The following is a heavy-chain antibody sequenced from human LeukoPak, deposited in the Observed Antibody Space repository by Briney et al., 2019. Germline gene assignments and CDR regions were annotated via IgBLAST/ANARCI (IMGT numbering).Heavy chain of an antibody. D-gene: IGHD1-26*01. CDR3: ARGTIVGATTPEYFQH. CDR2: ISSSSGTI. V-gene: IGHV3-48*01. J-gene: IGHJ1*01. CDR1: GFTFSSYS. Sequence: GGSLRLSCAASGFTFSSYSMNWVRQAPGKGLEWVSYISSSSGTIYYADSVKGRFTISRDNAKNSLYLQMNSLRAEDTAVYYCARGTIVGATTPEYFQHWGQGTLVTVSS.